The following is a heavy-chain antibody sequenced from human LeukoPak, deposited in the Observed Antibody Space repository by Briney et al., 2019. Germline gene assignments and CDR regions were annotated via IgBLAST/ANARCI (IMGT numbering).Heavy chain of an antibody. Sequence: GGSLRLSCAASEFTFSSYAMSWVRQAPGKGLEWVSAISGSGGSTYYADSVKGRFTISRDNSKNTLYLQMNSLRAGDTAVYYCAKYSTSMTFDYWGQGTLVTVSS. J-gene: IGHJ4*02. CDR3: AKYSTSMTFDY. CDR1: EFTFSSYA. CDR2: ISGSGGST. D-gene: IGHD2-2*01. V-gene: IGHV3-23*01.